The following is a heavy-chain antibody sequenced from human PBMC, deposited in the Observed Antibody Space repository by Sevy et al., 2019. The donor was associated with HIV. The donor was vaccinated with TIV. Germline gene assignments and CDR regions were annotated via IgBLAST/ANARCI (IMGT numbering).Heavy chain of an antibody. CDR2: ISSSSSTI. CDR1: GFTFSSYS. D-gene: IGHD1-1*01. V-gene: IGHV3-48*01. J-gene: IGHJ4*02. CDR3: ARKVENDY. Sequence: GESLKISCAASGFTFSSYSMNWVRQAPGKGLEWVSYISSSSSTIYYADSVKGRFTISRDNAKNSLYLQMTSLRAEDTSVYYCARKVENDYWGQGTLVTVSS.